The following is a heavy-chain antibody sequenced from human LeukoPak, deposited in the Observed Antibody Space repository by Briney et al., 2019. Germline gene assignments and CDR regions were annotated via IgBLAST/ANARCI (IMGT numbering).Heavy chain of an antibody. CDR1: GFTFSSYG. V-gene: IGHV3-30*02. J-gene: IGHJ6*03. CDR2: IRYDGSNK. CDR3: AKDPTIFGVVMAYMDV. Sequence: GGSLRLSCAASGFTFSSYGMHWVRQAPGKGLEWVAFIRYDGSNKYYADSVKGRFTISRDNSKNTLYLQMNSLRAEDTAVYYCAKDPTIFGVVMAYMDVWGKGTTVTVSS. D-gene: IGHD3-3*01.